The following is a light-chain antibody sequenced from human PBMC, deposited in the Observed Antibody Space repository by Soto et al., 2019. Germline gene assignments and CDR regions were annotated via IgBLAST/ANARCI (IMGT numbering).Light chain of an antibody. CDR2: GAS. J-gene: IGKJ1*01. CDR1: QSVSSNY. Sequence: DIVLTQSPGTLSLSPGERATLSCRASQSVSSNYLAWYQQKPGQAPRLLIHGASTRATGVPDRSSGSVSGTDFTLTISSLAPADFAVYHCQQYGSLSWTFGQGP. V-gene: IGKV3-20*01. CDR3: QQYGSLSWT.